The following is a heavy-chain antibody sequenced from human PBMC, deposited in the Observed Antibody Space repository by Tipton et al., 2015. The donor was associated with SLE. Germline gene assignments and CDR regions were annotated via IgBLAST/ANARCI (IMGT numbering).Heavy chain of an antibody. D-gene: IGHD7-27*01. CDR3: ARQDGDAAYYFDS. CDR1: GYSFSNYW. J-gene: IGHJ4*02. Sequence: QLVQSGAEMKKPGESLKISCKGSGYSFSNYWIAWVRQMPGKGLEWMGVIYPGDSDTRYSPSFQGQVTISADKSINTAYLQWSSLRASDTAMYYCARQDGDAAYYFDSWGQATLVTVSS. V-gene: IGHV5-51*01. CDR2: IYPGDSDT.